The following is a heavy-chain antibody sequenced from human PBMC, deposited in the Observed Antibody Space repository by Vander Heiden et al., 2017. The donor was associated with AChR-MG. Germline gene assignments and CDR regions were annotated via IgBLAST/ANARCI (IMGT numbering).Heavy chain of an antibody. CDR3: AKDKGDFWSGYPYYYYYYMDV. Sequence: EVQLVESGGGLVQPGRSLRLSCAASGFTFDDYAMHWVRQATGKGLEWVSGISWNSGSIGYADSVKGRFTISRDNAKNSLYLQMNSLRAEDTALYYCAKDKGDFWSGYPYYYYYYMDVWGKGTTVTVSS. CDR2: ISWNSGSI. J-gene: IGHJ6*03. V-gene: IGHV3-9*01. D-gene: IGHD3-3*01. CDR1: GFTFDDYA.